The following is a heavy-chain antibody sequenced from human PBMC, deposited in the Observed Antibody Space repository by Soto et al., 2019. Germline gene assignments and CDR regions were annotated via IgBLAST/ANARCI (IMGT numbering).Heavy chain of an antibody. CDR1: GYTFTSYG. D-gene: IGHD1-26*01. V-gene: IGHV1-18*01. CDR3: ARDVRTRGELVYYYYGMDV. J-gene: IGHJ6*02. Sequence: ASVKVSCKASGYTFTSYGISWVRQAPGQGLEWMGWISAYNGNTNYAQKLQGRVTMTTDTSTSTAYMELRSLRSDDTAVYYCARDVRTRGELVYYYYGMDVWGQGTTVTVSS. CDR2: ISAYNGNT.